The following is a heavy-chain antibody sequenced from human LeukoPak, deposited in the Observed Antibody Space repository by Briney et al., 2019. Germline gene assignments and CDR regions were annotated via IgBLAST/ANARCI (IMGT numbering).Heavy chain of an antibody. Sequence: SETLSLTCAVYGGSFSGYYWSWIRQPPGKGLEWIGEINHSGSTNYNPSLKSRVTISVDTSKNQFSLKLSSVTAADTAVYYCARAANDVLMVYARPFDYWGQGTLVTVSS. CDR2: INHSGST. CDR3: ARAANDVLMVYARPFDY. V-gene: IGHV4-34*01. J-gene: IGHJ4*02. D-gene: IGHD2-8*01. CDR1: GGSFSGYY.